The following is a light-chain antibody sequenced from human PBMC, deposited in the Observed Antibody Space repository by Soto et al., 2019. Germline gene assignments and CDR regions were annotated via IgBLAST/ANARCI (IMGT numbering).Light chain of an antibody. CDR2: EVS. CDR1: SSDVGGYDY. CDR3: SSYAGINSFV. V-gene: IGLV2-8*01. Sequence: ALTQPPSASGSPGQSVTISCTGTSSDVGGYDYVSWYQHHPGKAPKLIIYEVSQRPSGVPDRFSGSKSGNTASLTVSGLQAADEADYYCSSYAGINSFVFGTGTKVTVL. J-gene: IGLJ1*01.